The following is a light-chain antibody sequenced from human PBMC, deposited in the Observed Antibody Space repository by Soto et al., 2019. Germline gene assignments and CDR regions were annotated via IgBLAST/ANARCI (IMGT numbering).Light chain of an antibody. J-gene: IGKJ1*01. CDR2: GAS. CDR1: QSVSNN. CDR3: QQYKDWPHT. Sequence: EIVLTQSPGTLSLSPWERATLSCRASQSVSNNYLAWYQQKPGQAPRLLIFGASTRATGFPARFSGSGSGTEFTLTISSLQSEDFAVYYCQQYKDWPHTFGQGTKVDIK. V-gene: IGKV3-15*01.